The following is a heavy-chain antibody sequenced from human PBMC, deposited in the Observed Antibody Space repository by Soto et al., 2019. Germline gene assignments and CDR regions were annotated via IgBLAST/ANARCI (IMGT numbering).Heavy chain of an antibody. J-gene: IGHJ5*02. D-gene: IGHD3-10*01. CDR2: INAGNGNT. V-gene: IGHV1-3*01. CDR1: GYTFTTYN. CDR3: ARVAPSGGSVPRFDP. Sequence: QVQLVQSGAEVKKPGASVKVSCKASGYTFTTYNIHWVRQAPGQGLEWMGWINAGNGNTKSSQKFQGRVTITRDTSASTAYMELSSLRSEDTAVYYCARVAPSGGSVPRFDPWGQGTLVTVSS.